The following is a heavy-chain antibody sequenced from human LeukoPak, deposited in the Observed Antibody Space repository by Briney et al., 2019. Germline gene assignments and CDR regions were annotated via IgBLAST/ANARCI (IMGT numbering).Heavy chain of an antibody. D-gene: IGHD3-16*01. V-gene: IGHV4-61*02. CDR1: GGSIITGNHY. J-gene: IGHJ6*03. CDR2: IYGSGTT. CDR3: ARDRRYASSNYYYYYLDV. Sequence: SETLSLTCTVSGGSIITGNHYWSWIQQPAGKGLEWIGRIYGSGTTSYNPSLKSRLTMSVDTSKNQFSLRLSSVTAADTAVYYCARDRRYASSNYYYYYLDVWGKGTTVTVSS.